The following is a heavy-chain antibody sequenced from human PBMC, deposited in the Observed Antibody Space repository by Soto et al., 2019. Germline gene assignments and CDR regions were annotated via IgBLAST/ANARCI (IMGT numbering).Heavy chain of an antibody. J-gene: IGHJ5*02. V-gene: IGHV4-31*03. CDR1: GGSISSGGYY. D-gene: IGHD3-10*01. Sequence: QVQLQESGPGLVKPSQTLSLTCTVSGGSISSGGYYWSWIRQHPGKGLEWIGYVYYSGSTYYNPSLKSRVTISVDTSKNQFSLKLSSVTAADTAVYYCARRWFGEGNWFDPWGQGTLVTVSS. CDR2: VYYSGST. CDR3: ARRWFGEGNWFDP.